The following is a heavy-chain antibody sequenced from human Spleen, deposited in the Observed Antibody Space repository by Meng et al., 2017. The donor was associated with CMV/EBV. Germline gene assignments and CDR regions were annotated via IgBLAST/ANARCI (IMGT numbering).Heavy chain of an antibody. CDR2: ISAYNGDT. J-gene: IGHJ4*02. D-gene: IGHD1-1*01. V-gene: IGHV1-18*01. CDR3: ARDRDPRSTGGTREFDY. CDR1: GYTFTSFG. Sequence: ASVKVSCKASGYTFTSFGISWVRKAPGQGLEWMGWISAYNGDTLYAQKFQGRVSMTTDTSTSTAYMEVMSLKSDDTAVYFCARDRDPRSTGGTREFDYWGQGTLVTVSS.